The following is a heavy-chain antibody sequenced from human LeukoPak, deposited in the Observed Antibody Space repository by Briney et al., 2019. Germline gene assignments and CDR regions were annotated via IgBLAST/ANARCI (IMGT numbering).Heavy chain of an antibody. V-gene: IGHV4-34*01. CDR2: INHSGST. CDR3: ARDRDQSSGSYWEYNWFDP. J-gene: IGHJ5*02. D-gene: IGHD1-26*01. CDR1: GGSFSGYY. Sequence: SETLSLTCAVYGGSFSGYYWSWIRQPPGKGREWIGEINHSGSTNYNPSLKSRVTISVDTSKNQFSLKLSSVTAADTAVYYCARDRDQSSGSYWEYNWFDPWGQGTLVTVSS.